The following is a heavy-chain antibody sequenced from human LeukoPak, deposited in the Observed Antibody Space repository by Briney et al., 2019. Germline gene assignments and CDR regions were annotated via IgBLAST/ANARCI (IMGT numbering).Heavy chain of an antibody. CDR1: GFTFSSYG. V-gene: IGHV3-33*01. CDR2: IWYDGSNK. J-gene: IGHJ4*02. Sequence: GGSLRLSCAASGFTFSSYGMHWVRQAPGKGLEGVAVIWYDGSNKYYADSVKGRFTISRDNSKNTLYLQMNSLRAEDTAVYYCARPYYYGSGSYLDYFDYWGQGTLVTVSS. CDR3: ARPYYYGSGSYLDYFDY. D-gene: IGHD3-10*01.